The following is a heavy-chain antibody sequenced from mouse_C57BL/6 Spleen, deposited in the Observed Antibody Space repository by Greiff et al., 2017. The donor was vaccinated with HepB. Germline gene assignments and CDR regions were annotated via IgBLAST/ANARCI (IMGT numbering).Heavy chain of an antibody. V-gene: IGHV3-6*01. CDR3: ARGGDYDKGAWFAY. D-gene: IGHD2-4*01. Sequence: VQLKESGPGLVKPSQSLSLTCSVTGYSITSGYYWNWIRQFPGNKLEWMGYISYDGSNNYNPSLKNRISITRDTSKNQFFLKLNSVTTEDTATYYCARGGDYDKGAWFAYWGQGTLVTVSA. CDR2: ISYDGSN. CDR1: GYSITSGYY. J-gene: IGHJ3*01.